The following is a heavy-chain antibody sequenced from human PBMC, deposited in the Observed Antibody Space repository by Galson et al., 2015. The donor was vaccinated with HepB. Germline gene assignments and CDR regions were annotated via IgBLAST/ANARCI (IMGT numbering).Heavy chain of an antibody. CDR3: ARAYYYDSIAYYFDY. V-gene: IGHV1-2*06. J-gene: IGHJ4*02. Sequence: SVKVSCKASGYSFTAYYVHWVRQAPGQGLEWMGRINPTSGGTNYAQKFQDRVTMTRDTSISTAYMELSGLRSDDTAVYYCARAYYYDSIAYYFDYWGQGTLVTVSS. CDR1: GYSFTAYY. D-gene: IGHD3-22*01. CDR2: INPTSGGT.